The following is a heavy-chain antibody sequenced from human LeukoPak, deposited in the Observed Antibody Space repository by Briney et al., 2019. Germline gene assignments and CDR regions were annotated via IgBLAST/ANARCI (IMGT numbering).Heavy chain of an antibody. V-gene: IGHV1-69*01. Sequence: GASVKVSCKASGGTFSSYAISWVRQAPGQGLEWMGGIIPIFGTANYAQKFQGRVTITADESTSTAYMELSSLRSEDTAVYYCARPSRAPGFGDPTGPIDYWGQGTLVTVSS. CDR2: IIPIFGTA. CDR3: ARPSRAPGFGDPTGPIDY. CDR1: GGTFSSYA. D-gene: IGHD3-10*01. J-gene: IGHJ4*02.